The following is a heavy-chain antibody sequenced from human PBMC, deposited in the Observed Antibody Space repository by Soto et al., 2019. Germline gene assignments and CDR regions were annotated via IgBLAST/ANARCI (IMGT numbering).Heavy chain of an antibody. CDR3: ARVLYSSSWSYFDY. Sequence: QVQLVQSGAEVKKPGSSVKVSCKASGGTFSSYTISWVRQAPGQGLEWMGRIIPILGIANYAQKFQGRVTITADKSTSTAYMELSSLRSEDTAVYYCARVLYSSSWSYFDYWGQGTLVTVSS. J-gene: IGHJ4*02. CDR1: GGTFSSYT. V-gene: IGHV1-69*02. D-gene: IGHD6-13*01. CDR2: IIPILGIA.